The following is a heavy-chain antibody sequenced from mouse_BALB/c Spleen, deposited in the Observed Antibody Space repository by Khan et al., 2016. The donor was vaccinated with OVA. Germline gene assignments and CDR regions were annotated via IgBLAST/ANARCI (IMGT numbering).Heavy chain of an antibody. V-gene: IGHV2-3*01. CDR1: GSSSTSYG. D-gene: IGHD2-2*01. CDR3: AIIFYGYDWFAY. CDR2: IWSDGNT. J-gene: IGHJ3*01. Sequence: VKLEESGPGLVAPSQSLSITCTVSGSSSTSYGVSWARQTPGKGLDWLGVIWSDGNTNYHSSLKSRLTITKDNSKSQVLLKLNSLQTDDTATYYCAIIFYGYDWFAYWGQGTLVTVSA.